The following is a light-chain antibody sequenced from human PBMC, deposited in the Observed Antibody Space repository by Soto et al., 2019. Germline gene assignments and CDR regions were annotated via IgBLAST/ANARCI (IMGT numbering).Light chain of an antibody. CDR2: GAS. J-gene: IGKJ5*01. V-gene: IGKV3-15*01. Sequence: EIVMTQSPATLSVSPGARATLSCRASQSVSSNLAWYQQKPGQAPRILIYGASTRATGIPARFSGSGSGTEFTLTISSLQSEDFAVYYCQQYNNRITLGQGTRLEI. CDR1: QSVSSN. CDR3: QQYNNRIT.